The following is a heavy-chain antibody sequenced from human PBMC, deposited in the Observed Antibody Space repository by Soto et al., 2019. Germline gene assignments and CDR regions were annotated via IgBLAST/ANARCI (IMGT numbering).Heavy chain of an antibody. CDR3: ARDWGSGWSSTRYYGMDV. CDR2: INPNSGGT. D-gene: IGHD6-19*01. Sequence: ASVKVSCKASGYTFTGYYMHWVRQAPGQGLEWMGWINPNSGGTNYAQKFQGWVTMTRDTSISTAYMELSRLRSDDTAVYYCARDWGSGWSSTRYYGMDVWGQGTTVTVSS. CDR1: GYTFTGYY. J-gene: IGHJ6*02. V-gene: IGHV1-2*04.